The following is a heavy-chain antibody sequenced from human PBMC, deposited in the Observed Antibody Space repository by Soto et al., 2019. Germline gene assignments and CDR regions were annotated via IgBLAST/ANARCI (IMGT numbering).Heavy chain of an antibody. CDR2: ISGSGGST. V-gene: IGHV3-23*01. CDR1: GFTFSSYA. D-gene: IGHD5-18*01. CDR3: AKASGNSYDTHFDY. Sequence: GGSLRLSCAASGFTFSSYAMSWVRQAPGKGLEWVSAISGSGGSTYYADSVKGRFTISRDNSKNTLYLQMNSLRAEDTAVHYCAKASGNSYDTHFDYWGQGTLVTVSS. J-gene: IGHJ4*02.